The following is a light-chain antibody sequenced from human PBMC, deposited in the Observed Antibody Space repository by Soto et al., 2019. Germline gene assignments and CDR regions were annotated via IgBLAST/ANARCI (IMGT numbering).Light chain of an antibody. V-gene: IGLV2-14*01. CDR3: SSCTSSSTLLYV. CDR1: SSDVGYYNY. CDR2: EVN. J-gene: IGLJ1*01. Sequence: QSALTQPASVSGSPGHSITISCTGTSSDVGYYNYVSWYRQHPGKAPRLMIYEVNNRPSGVPNRSSASKSGNTASLTISGLQAEDEADYYCSSCTSSSTLLYVFGTGTKGTVL.